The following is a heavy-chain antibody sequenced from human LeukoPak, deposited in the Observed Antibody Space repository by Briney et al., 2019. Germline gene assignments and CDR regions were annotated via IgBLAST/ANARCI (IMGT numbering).Heavy chain of an antibody. V-gene: IGHV3-30*04. D-gene: IGHD2/OR15-2a*01. CDR2: VLFDGSDQ. J-gene: IGHJ6*03. CDR1: GFSFSSNS. Sequence: GGSLRLYCAASGFSFSSNSMSWVRQAPGKGLEWLAVVLFDGSDQYYADSVQGRFTISRDNSQNTLYLQMDSLRVEDTAVYYCARVSKPGWYDYYYMDVWGKGTTVTVSS. CDR3: ARVSKPGWYDYYYMDV.